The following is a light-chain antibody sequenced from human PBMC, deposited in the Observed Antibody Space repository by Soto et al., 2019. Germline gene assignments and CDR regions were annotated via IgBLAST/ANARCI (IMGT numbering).Light chain of an antibody. CDR2: DVS. Sequence: QSVLTQPASVSGSPGQSITISCTGTSSDVGGYNYVSWYQQHPGKAPKLMIYDVSSRPSGVSNRFSGSKSGNTASLTISGLQAEDEADYYCNSYTSSSTPYVFGTGTKLTVL. V-gene: IGLV2-14*03. J-gene: IGLJ1*01. CDR1: SSDVGGYNY. CDR3: NSYTSSSTPYV.